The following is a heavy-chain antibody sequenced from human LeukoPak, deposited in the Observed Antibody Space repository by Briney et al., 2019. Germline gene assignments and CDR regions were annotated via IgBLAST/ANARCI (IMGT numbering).Heavy chain of an antibody. D-gene: IGHD3-9*01. Sequence: GGSLRLSCAASGFTFSNYAVSWVRQAPGKGLGWVSSVSGRDDSTYYADSVKGRFTISRDNSKNTLYLQMNSLRAEDTAVYYCAKWGDYDILTGYYDSDYWGQGTLVTVSS. J-gene: IGHJ4*02. CDR1: GFTFSNYA. CDR2: VSGRDDST. CDR3: AKWGDYDILTGYYDSDY. V-gene: IGHV3-23*01.